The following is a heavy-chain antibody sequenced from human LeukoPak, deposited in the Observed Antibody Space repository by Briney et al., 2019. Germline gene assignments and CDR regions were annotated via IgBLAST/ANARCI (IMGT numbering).Heavy chain of an antibody. Sequence: GGSLRLSCAASGFTFSTYAMSWVRQAPGKGLEWVSVISNSGGSTYYADSVKGRFTISRDNSKNTLYLQMNSLRADDTAVYYCAKGEYYYDSSGYSIGNWGQGTLVTVSS. CDR2: ISNSGGST. D-gene: IGHD3-22*01. V-gene: IGHV3-23*01. CDR1: GFTFSTYA. J-gene: IGHJ4*02. CDR3: AKGEYYYDSSGYSIGN.